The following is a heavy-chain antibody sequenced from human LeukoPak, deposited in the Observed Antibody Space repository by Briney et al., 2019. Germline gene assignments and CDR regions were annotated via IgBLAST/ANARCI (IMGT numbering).Heavy chain of an antibody. CDR3: ARTLYSSGWYAAAHYFDY. V-gene: IGHV1-46*01. CDR1: GYTFTSYY. Sequence: ASVKVSCKASGYTFTSYYMHWVRQAPGQGLEWMGIINPSGGSTSYAQKFQGRVTMTRDTSTSTVYMELSSLRSEDTAVYYCARTLYSSGWYAAAHYFDYWGQGTLVTVSS. J-gene: IGHJ4*02. D-gene: IGHD6-19*01. CDR2: INPSGGST.